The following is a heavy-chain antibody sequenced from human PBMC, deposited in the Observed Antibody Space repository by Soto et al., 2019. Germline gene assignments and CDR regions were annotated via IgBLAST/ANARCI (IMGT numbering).Heavy chain of an antibody. CDR3: ARAITTSSHHYGMDV. V-gene: IGHV4-61*01. Sequence: QVQLQESGPGLVKPSETLSLTCTVSGGSVSSGSYYWSWIRQPPGKGLEWIGYIYYSGSTNYNPALQSRFTISVDTSKNQVSLKLSSVTAADTAVYYCARAITTSSHHYGMDVWGQGTTVTVSS. J-gene: IGHJ6*02. CDR1: GGSVSSGSYY. CDR2: IYYSGST. D-gene: IGHD3-3*01.